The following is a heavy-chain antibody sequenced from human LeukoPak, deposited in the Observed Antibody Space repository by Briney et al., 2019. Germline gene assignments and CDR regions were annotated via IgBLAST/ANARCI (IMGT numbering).Heavy chain of an antibody. Sequence: DPSETLSLTCTVSGGSISSGGYYWSWIRQHPGKGLEWIGYIYYSGSTYYNPSLKSRVTISVDTSKNQFSLKLSSVTAADTAVYYCAREEKRDGYSSDGMDVWGQGTTVTVSS. CDR3: AREEKRDGYSSDGMDV. J-gene: IGHJ6*02. D-gene: IGHD5-24*01. V-gene: IGHV4-31*03. CDR2: IYYSGST. CDR1: GGSISSGGYY.